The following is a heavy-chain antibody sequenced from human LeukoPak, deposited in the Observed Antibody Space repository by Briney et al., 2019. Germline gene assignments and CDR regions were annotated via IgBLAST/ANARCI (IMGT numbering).Heavy chain of an antibody. J-gene: IGHJ4*02. CDR1: GYTFAGYG. CDR3: ARVGAAPGHFDY. D-gene: IGHD6-13*01. CDR2: ISTYSGKT. V-gene: IGHV1-18*01. Sequence: ASVKVSCKAAGYTFAGYGTSWGRQAPGRGLEWIGWISTYSGKTNYAHNLQGRITVTTETSTSTAYMELRSLRSDDTAVYYCARVGAAPGHFDYWGQGTQLTVSS.